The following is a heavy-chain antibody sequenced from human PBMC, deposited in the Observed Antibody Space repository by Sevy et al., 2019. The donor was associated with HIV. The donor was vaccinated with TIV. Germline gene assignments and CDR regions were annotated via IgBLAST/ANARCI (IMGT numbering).Heavy chain of an antibody. V-gene: IGHV3-49*03. Sequence: GGSLRLSCTASGFTFGDYAMSRFRQAPGKGLEWVGFIRSKAYGGTTEYAASVKGRFTISRDDSKSIAYLQMNSLKTEDTAVYYCTRALLSDYVWGSYRWNFDYWGQGTLVTVSS. J-gene: IGHJ4*02. CDR3: TRALLSDYVWGSYRWNFDY. D-gene: IGHD3-16*02. CDR2: IRSKAYGGTT. CDR1: GFTFGDYA.